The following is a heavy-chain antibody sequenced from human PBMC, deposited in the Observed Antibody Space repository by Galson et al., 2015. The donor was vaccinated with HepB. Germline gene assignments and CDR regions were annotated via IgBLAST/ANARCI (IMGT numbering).Heavy chain of an antibody. CDR3: ARDYVVVVPAAGGDYYYYYMDV. CDR2: IYTSGST. J-gene: IGHJ6*03. Sequence: TLSLTCTVSGGSISSYYWSWIRQPAGKGLEWIGRIYTSGSTNYNPSLKSRVTMSVDTSMNQFSLKLSSVTAADTAVYYCARDYVVVVPAAGGDYYYYYMDVWGKGTTVTVSS. V-gene: IGHV4-4*07. CDR1: GGSISSYY. D-gene: IGHD2-2*01.